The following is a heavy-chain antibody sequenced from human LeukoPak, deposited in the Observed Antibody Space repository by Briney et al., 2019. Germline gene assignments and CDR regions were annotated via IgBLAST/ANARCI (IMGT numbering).Heavy chain of an antibody. CDR3: ARDRPGYCSSTGCASPWWYYYYGMDV. D-gene: IGHD2-2*01. CDR1: GYTFTSYA. V-gene: IGHV1-3*01. Sequence: GASVKVSCKASGYTFTSYAMHWVRQAPGQRLEWMGWINAGNGNTKYSQKFQGRVTITRDTSASTAYMELSSLRSEDTAVYYCARDRPGYCSSTGCASPWWYYYYGMDVWGQGTTVTVSS. CDR2: INAGNGNT. J-gene: IGHJ6*02.